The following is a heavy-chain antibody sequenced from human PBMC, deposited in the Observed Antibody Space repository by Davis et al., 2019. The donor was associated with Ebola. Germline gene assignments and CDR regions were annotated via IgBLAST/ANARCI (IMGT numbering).Heavy chain of an antibody. Sequence: SETLSLTCTVSGYSITSGFSWGWIRQPPGKGLEWIGSIYHNGCTNYRPSLKSRVTISLDTSKNQFSLKMTSVTAADTAVYYCARDFVYWGQGTLVTVSS. V-gene: IGHV4-38-2*02. J-gene: IGHJ4*02. CDR1: GYSITSGFS. CDR2: IYHNGCT. CDR3: ARDFVY.